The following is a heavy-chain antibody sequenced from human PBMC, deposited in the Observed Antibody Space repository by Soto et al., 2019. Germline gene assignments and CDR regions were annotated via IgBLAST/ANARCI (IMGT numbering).Heavy chain of an antibody. CDR3: ARSPLYDYYFDY. CDR2: INPNSGGT. J-gene: IGHJ4*02. Sequence: ASVKVSCKASGYTFTGYYMHRVREAPGEGLEWMGWINPNSGGTNDAQKFQGRVTMTRDTSISTAYMELSRLRSDDTAVYYCARSPLYDYYFDYWGQGTLVTVSS. CDR1: GYTFTGYY. V-gene: IGHV1-2*02. D-gene: IGHD3-16*01.